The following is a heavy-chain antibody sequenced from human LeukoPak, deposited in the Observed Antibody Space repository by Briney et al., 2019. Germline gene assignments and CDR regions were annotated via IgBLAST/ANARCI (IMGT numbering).Heavy chain of an antibody. Sequence: GGSLRLSCAASGFTFSSYSMNWVRQAPGKGLEWVSSISSSSSYIYYADSVKGRFTISRDNAKNSLYLQMNSLRAEDTAVYYCARASITYYYYYYMGVWGKGTTVTVS. CDR2: ISSSSSYI. J-gene: IGHJ6*03. D-gene: IGHD1-14*01. CDR1: GFTFSSYS. V-gene: IGHV3-21*01. CDR3: ARASITYYYYYYMGV.